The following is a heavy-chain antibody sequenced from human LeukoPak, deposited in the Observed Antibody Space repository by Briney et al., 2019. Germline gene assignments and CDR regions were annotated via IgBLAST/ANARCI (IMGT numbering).Heavy chain of an antibody. Sequence: PSETLSLTCTVSGGSISSYYWSWIRQPPGKGLEWIGYIYYSGSTNYNPSLKSRVTISVDTSKNQFSLKLSSVTAADTAVYYCARAEYYYDYWGQGTLVTVSS. V-gene: IGHV4-59*01. CDR2: IYYSGST. J-gene: IGHJ4*02. CDR3: ARAEYYYDY. CDR1: GGSISSYY.